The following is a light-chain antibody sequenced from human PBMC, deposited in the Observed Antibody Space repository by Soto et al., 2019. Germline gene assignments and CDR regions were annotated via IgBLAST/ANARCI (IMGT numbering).Light chain of an antibody. CDR3: QSYYNNLRI. CDR2: GNN. Sequence: QSVLTQPPAVSGAPGQRVTISCTRSASNIGAGYDVHWYQQLPGAAPKLLIYGNNNRPSGVPDRFSGSKSGTSASLAITGLQAEDEADYYCQSYYNNLRIFGGGTKLTVL. CDR1: ASNIGAGYD. J-gene: IGLJ2*01. V-gene: IGLV1-40*01.